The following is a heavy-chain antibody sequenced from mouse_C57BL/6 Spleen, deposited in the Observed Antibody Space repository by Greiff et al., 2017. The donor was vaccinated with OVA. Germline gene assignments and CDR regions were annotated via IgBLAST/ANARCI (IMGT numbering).Heavy chain of an antibody. V-gene: IGHV1-15*01. CDR1: GYTFTDYE. D-gene: IGHD2-4*01. CDR2: IDPETGGT. Sequence: QVQLKQSGAELVRPGASVTLSCKASGYTFTDYEMHWVKQTPVHGLEWIGAIDPETGGTAYNQKFKGKAILTADKSSSTAYMELRSLTSEDSAVYYCTRYDSTYYYAMDYWGQGTSVTVSS. CDR3: TRYDSTYYYAMDY. J-gene: IGHJ4*01.